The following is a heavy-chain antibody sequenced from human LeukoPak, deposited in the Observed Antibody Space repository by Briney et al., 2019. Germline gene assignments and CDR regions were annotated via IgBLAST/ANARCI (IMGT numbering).Heavy chain of an antibody. CDR3: ARAYYESSAYRHAVYFDY. CDR1: GYTFTSYY. CDR2: INPSDDST. Sequence: ASVKVSCKASGYTFTSYYMHWVRQAPGQGLEWMGIINPSDDSTRYAQKFQGRVTMTKDTSTNTVYMHLSSLSSDDTAVYYCARAYYESSAYRHAVYFDYWGQGTLVTVSS. D-gene: IGHD3-22*01. V-gene: IGHV1-46*01. J-gene: IGHJ4*02.